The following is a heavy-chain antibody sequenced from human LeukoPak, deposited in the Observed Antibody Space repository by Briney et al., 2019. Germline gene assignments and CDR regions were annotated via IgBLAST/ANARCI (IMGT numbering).Heavy chain of an antibody. J-gene: IGHJ6*03. Sequence: ASVKVSCKTSGYTFTDSYIRWVRQAPGQGLEWMGRINPNSGDPNYQQKFQGRVTMTRDTSISTAYMEMSSLTSDDTAVYYCARSARHCNNGVCFTDYYIDLWGKGTTVIVSS. V-gene: IGHV1-2*06. CDR1: GYTFTDSY. CDR2: INPNSGDP. CDR3: ARSARHCNNGVCFTDYYIDL. D-gene: IGHD2-8*01.